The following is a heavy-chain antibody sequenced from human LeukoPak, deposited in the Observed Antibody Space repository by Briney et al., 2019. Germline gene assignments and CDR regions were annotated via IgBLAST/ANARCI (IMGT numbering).Heavy chain of an antibody. CDR2: ISYDGSNK. CDR3: VKVITMVRGVIKNYYGMDV. Sequence: GGSLRLSCAAPGFTFSSYGMHWVRQAPGKGLEWVAVISYDGSNKYYADSVKGRFTISRDNSKNTLYLQMNSLRAEDTAVYYCVKVITMVRGVIKNYYGMDVWGKGTTVTVSS. CDR1: GFTFSSYG. J-gene: IGHJ6*04. D-gene: IGHD3-10*01. V-gene: IGHV3-30*18.